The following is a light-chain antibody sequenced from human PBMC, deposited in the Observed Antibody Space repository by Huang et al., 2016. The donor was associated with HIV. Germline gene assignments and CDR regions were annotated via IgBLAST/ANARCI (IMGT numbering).Light chain of an antibody. CDR1: QSISSY. V-gene: IGKV1-39*01. J-gene: IGKJ4*01. Sequence: DIQMTQSPFSLSASVGDRVTITCRASQSISSYLNWYQQIPGKAPKLLIYAASSLQSGVPARLSGSGSGTDFTLTISSLQPEDFATYYCQQSYNTPRTFGGGTKVEIK. CDR3: QQSYNTPRT. CDR2: AAS.